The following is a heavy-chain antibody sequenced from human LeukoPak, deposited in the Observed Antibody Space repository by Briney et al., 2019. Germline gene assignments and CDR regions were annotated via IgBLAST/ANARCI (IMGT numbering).Heavy chain of an antibody. V-gene: IGHV1-2*02. CDR3: ARAGGVVRGYYYYYYYMDV. Sequence: ASVKVSCKASGYTFTGYYMHWVRQAPGQGLEWMGWINPNSGGTNYAQKFQGRVTMTRDTSISTAYMELSRLRSEDTAVYYCARAGGVVRGYYYYYYYMDVWGKGTTVTVSS. CDR2: INPNSGGT. D-gene: IGHD3-16*01. CDR1: GYTFTGYY. J-gene: IGHJ6*03.